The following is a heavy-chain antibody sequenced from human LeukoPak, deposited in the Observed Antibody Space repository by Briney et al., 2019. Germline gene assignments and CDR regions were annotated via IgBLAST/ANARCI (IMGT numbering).Heavy chain of an antibody. CDR3: ARDMGDYVYDYAFDI. CDR2: MKQDGSEK. J-gene: IGHJ3*02. D-gene: IGHD4-17*01. CDR1: GFTFSSYW. Sequence: PGGSLRLSCAASGFTFSSYWMSWVRQAPGKGLEWVANMKQDGSEKYYVDSVKGRFTISRDNAKNSLYLQMNSLRAEDTAVYYCARDMGDYVYDYAFDIWGQGTMVTVSS. V-gene: IGHV3-7*01.